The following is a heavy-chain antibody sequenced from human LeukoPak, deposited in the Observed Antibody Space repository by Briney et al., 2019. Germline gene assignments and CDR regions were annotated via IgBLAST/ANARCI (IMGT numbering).Heavy chain of an antibody. J-gene: IGHJ4*02. CDR2: ISSSSSYI. V-gene: IGHV3-21*04. Sequence: GGSLRLSCAASGFTFGSYSMNWVRQAPGKGLEWVSSISSSSSYIYYADSVKGRFTISRDNAKNSLYLQMNSLRAEDTAVYYCARTTGICSGGSCHDFDYWGQGTLVTVSS. CDR1: GFTFGSYS. D-gene: IGHD2-15*01. CDR3: ARTTGICSGGSCHDFDY.